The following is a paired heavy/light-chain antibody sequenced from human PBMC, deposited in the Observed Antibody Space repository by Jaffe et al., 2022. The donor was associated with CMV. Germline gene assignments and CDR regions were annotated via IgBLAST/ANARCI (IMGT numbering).Heavy chain of an antibody. Sequence: EVQLVESGGGLVQPGGSLRLSCAASGFTFSSYEMNWVRQAPGKGLEWVSYISSSGSTIYYADSVKGRFTISRDNAKNSLYLQMNSLRAEDTAVYYCARNGDYDFWSGYENWFDPWGQGTLVTVSS. CDR3: ARNGDYDFWSGYENWFDP. D-gene: IGHD3-3*01. V-gene: IGHV3-48*03. J-gene: IGHJ5*02. CDR1: GFTFSSYE. CDR2: ISSSGSTI.
Light chain of an antibody. Sequence: EIVMTQSPATLSVSPGERATLSCRASQSVSSNLAWYQQKPGQAPRLLIYGASTRATGIPARFSGSGSGTEFTLTISSLQSEDFAVYYCQQYNNWEGTFGQGTKVEIK. J-gene: IGKJ1*01. CDR1: QSVSSN. CDR2: GAS. CDR3: QQYNNWEGT. V-gene: IGKV3-15*01.